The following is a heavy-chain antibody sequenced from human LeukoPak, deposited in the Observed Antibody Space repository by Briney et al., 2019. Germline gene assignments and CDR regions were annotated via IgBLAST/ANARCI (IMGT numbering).Heavy chain of an antibody. CDR3: ARRVTIFGVVIYYNWFDP. J-gene: IGHJ5*02. D-gene: IGHD3-3*01. Sequence: SETLSLTCTVSGGSISSGSYYWSWIRQPPGKGLEWIGEINHSGSTNYNPSLKSRVTISVDTSKNQFSLKLSSVTAADTAVYYCARRVTIFGVVIYYNWFDPWGQGTLVTVSS. V-gene: IGHV4-39*07. CDR1: GGSISSGSYY. CDR2: INHSGST.